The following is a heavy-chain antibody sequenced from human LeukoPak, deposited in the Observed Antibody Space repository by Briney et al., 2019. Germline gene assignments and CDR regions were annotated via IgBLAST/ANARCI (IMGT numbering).Heavy chain of an antibody. CDR2: INPNSGGT. V-gene: IGHV1-2*02. J-gene: IGHJ5*02. CDR3: ARFYDSSGYYFQYNWFDP. Sequence: ASVKVSCKASGYTFTSYGISWVRQAPGQGLEWMGWINPNSGGTNYAQKFQGRVTMTRDTSISTAYMELSRLRSDDTAVYYCARFYDSSGYYFQYNWFDPWGQGTLVTVSS. CDR1: GYTFTSYG. D-gene: IGHD3-22*01.